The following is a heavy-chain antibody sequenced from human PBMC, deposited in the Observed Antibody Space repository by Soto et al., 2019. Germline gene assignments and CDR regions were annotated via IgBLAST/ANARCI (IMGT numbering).Heavy chain of an antibody. CDR2: ITVNSGNT. Sequence: ASVKVSCKASGYTFTSDGITWVRQAPGQGLEWMGWITVNSGNTHYAQKLQGRVTMTADTSTTTAYMELWSLRSDDTAVYYCARASIYGTYYYFDHWGQGTPVTVSS. V-gene: IGHV1-18*04. CDR3: ARASIYGTYYYFDH. J-gene: IGHJ4*02. CDR1: GYTFTSDG. D-gene: IGHD1-26*01.